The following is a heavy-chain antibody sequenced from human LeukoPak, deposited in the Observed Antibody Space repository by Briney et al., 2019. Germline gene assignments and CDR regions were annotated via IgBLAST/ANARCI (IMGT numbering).Heavy chain of an antibody. J-gene: IGHJ3*02. Sequence: GGSLRLSCAASGFTFSSYRMHWVRQAPGKGPVWVSRINSDGSSTSYADSVKGRFTISRDNAKNTLYLQMNSLRAEDTAVYYCARETYYYDSSGYYDAFDIWGQGTMVTVSS. CDR1: GFTFSSYR. V-gene: IGHV3-74*01. D-gene: IGHD3-22*01. CDR3: ARETYYYDSSGYYDAFDI. CDR2: INSDGSST.